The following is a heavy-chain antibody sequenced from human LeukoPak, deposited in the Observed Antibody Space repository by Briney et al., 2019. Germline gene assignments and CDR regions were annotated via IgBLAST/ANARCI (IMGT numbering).Heavy chain of an antibody. CDR1: GYTFTSYY. D-gene: IGHD1-26*01. V-gene: IGHV1-46*01. Sequence: ASVKVSCKASGYTFTSYYMHWVRQAPGQGLEWMGIINPSGGSTSYAQKFQGRVTMTRDTSTSTVYMELSSLRSEDTAVYYCARTRGWELLPYDAFDIWGQGTVVTVSS. J-gene: IGHJ3*02. CDR2: INPSGGST. CDR3: ARTRGWELLPYDAFDI.